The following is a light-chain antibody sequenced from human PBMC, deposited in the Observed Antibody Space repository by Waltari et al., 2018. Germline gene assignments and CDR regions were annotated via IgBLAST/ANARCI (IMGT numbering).Light chain of an antibody. Sequence: QSVPTQPPSASGTPGQIVSISCSGSSSNIGSKFVSWYQQLPGSAPKLLIIRNTRRSSGVPDRVSASKSGTSASLASSGLRSDDEGYYYCASWDDSLSHWVFGGGTKVTVL. J-gene: IGLJ3*02. CDR1: SSNIGSKF. CDR2: RNT. V-gene: IGLV1-47*01. CDR3: ASWDDSLSHWV.